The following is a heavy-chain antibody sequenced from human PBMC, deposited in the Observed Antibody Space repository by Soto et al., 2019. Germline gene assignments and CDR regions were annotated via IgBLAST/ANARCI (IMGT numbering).Heavy chain of an antibody. D-gene: IGHD6-6*01. CDR3: ARHTTIAAHPFDY. CDR2: IYYSGST. CDR1: GGSISSSSYY. V-gene: IGHV4-39*01. J-gene: IGHJ4*02. Sequence: QLQLQESGPGLVKPSETLSLTCTVSGGSISSSSYYWGWIRQPPGKGLEWIGSIYYSGSTYYNPSLKSRVTISVDTSKNQFSLKLSSVTAADTAVYYCARHTTIAAHPFDYWGQGTLVTVSS.